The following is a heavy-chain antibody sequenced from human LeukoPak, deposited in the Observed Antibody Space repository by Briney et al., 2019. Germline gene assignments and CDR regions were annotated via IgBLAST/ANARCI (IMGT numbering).Heavy chain of an antibody. CDR1: GFSFSSYW. CDR2: ISGSGYST. CDR3: TKDHLSSSWHYFDY. V-gene: IGHV3-23*01. Sequence: GGSLRLSCADSGFSFSSYWMSWVRQAPGKGLEWVSAISGSGYSTYYADSVKGRFTISRDNSKNTVYLQMDSLRAEDTAEYYCTKDHLSSSWHYFDYWGQGTLVTVSS. D-gene: IGHD6-13*01. J-gene: IGHJ4*02.